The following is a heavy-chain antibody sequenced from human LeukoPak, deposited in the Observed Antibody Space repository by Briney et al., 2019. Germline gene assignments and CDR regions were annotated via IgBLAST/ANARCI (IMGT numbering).Heavy chain of an antibody. D-gene: IGHD3-3*01. J-gene: IGHJ4*02. CDR2: IYTSGST. Sequence: PSQTLSLTCTVSGGSISSGSYYWSWIRQPAGKGLEWIGRIYTSGSTNYNPSLKSRVTISVDTSKNQFSLKLSSVTAADTALYYCAKAEGGSYEFWSGPYFDYWGQGALVTVSS. CDR3: AKAEGGSYEFWSGPYFDY. CDR1: GGSISSGSYY. V-gene: IGHV4-61*02.